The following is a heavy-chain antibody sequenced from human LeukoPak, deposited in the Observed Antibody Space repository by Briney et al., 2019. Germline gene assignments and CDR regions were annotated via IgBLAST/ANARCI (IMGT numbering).Heavy chain of an antibody. CDR1: GFTFSSYW. CDR3: AKHKITTIYYFDY. V-gene: IGHV3-74*01. J-gene: IGHJ4*02. Sequence: PGGSLRLSCAASGFTFSSYWMHWVRQAPGKGLVWVSRINTDGSSTSYADSVKGRFTISRDNSKNTLYLQMNSLRAEDTAVYYCAKHKITTIYYFDYWGQGTLVTVSS. CDR2: INTDGSST. D-gene: IGHD3-10*01.